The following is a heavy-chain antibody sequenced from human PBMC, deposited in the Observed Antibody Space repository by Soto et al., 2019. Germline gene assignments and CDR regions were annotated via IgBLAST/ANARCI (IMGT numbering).Heavy chain of an antibody. CDR1: GFTFSSYS. J-gene: IGHJ4*02. Sequence: GGSLRLSCAASGFTFSSYSMNWVRQAPGKGLEWVSYISSSSSTIYYADSVKGRFTISRDNAKNSLYLQMNSLRAEDTAVYYCARGIWVATTADYYLDSWGQATLVTVSS. CDR3: ARGIWVATTADYYLDS. V-gene: IGHV3-48*01. D-gene: IGHD5-12*01. CDR2: ISSSSSTI.